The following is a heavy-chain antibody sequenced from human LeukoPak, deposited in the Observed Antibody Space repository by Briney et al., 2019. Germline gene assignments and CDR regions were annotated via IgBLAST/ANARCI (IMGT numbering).Heavy chain of an antibody. CDR2: IKQDGSQK. V-gene: IGHV3-7*01. CDR3: ARSATTYYYDSSGQPDAFDI. J-gene: IGHJ3*02. D-gene: IGHD3-22*01. Sequence: GGSLRLSCAVSGFTFSSYEMNWVRQAPGKGLEWVANIKQDGSQKYYVDSVKGRFTISRDNAKNSLYLQMNSLRAEDTAVYYCARSATTYYYDSSGQPDAFDIWGQGTMVTVSS. CDR1: GFTFSSYE.